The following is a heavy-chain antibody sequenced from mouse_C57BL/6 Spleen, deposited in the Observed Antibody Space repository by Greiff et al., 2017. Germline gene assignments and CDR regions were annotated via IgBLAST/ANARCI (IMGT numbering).Heavy chain of an antibody. J-gene: IGHJ3*01. Sequence: QVQLQQPGPELVKPGASVKISCKASGYAFSSSWMNWVKQRPGKGLEWIGRIYPGDGDTNYNGKFKGKATLTADKSSSTAYMQLSSLTSEDSAVYFCARAPSDGYPYWGQGTLVTVSA. V-gene: IGHV1-82*01. CDR3: ARAPSDGYPY. CDR1: GYAFSSSW. CDR2: IYPGDGDT. D-gene: IGHD2-3*01.